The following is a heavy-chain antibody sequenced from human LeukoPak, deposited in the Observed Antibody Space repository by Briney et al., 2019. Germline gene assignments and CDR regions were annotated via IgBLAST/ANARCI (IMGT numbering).Heavy chain of an antibody. J-gene: IGHJ4*02. V-gene: IGHV3-30*18. Sequence: GSAVTLSCADCGLTFNNYGLLPVGQAPAKALEGVAVISYDGTNTYYAESVKGRFTISSDNSKNTLYLQMNSLRAEDTAVYYCAKSLGSDSSGYLGYWGQGTRVTVSS. CDR3: AKSLGSDSSGYLGY. CDR2: ISYDGTNT. D-gene: IGHD3-22*01. CDR1: GLTFNNYG.